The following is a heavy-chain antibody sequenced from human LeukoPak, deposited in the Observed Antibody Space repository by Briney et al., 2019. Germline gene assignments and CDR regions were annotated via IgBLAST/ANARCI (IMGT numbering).Heavy chain of an antibody. Sequence: GGSLRLSCAASGFTFSSYSMNWVRQAPGKGLEWVTSISSSSSYIYYADSVKGRFTISRDNAKNSLYLQMNSLRAEDTAVYYCARDGNYDYVGGSYKSFDYGGQEPLVTVSS. CDR1: GFTFSSYS. CDR2: ISSSSSYI. J-gene: IGHJ4*02. V-gene: IGHV3-21*01. CDR3: ARDGNYDYVGGSYKSFDY. D-gene: IGHD3-16*01.